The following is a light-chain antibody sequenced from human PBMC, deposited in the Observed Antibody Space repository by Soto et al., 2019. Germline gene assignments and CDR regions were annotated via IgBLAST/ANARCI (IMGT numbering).Light chain of an antibody. CDR2: GSS. CDR1: QSVSTSH. J-gene: IGKJ5*01. V-gene: IGKV3-20*01. CDR3: QQYAGSPIT. Sequence: EIVLTQSPGPLSLSPGERATLSFRASQSVSTSHLAWYQQKPGQAPRLLIYGSSSRATGIPDRFSGHGSGTEFTLTISRLEPGDIALYSSQQYAGSPITSGPGTRLEI.